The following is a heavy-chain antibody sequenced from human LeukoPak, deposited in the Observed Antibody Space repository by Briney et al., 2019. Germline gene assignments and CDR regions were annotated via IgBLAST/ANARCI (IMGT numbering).Heavy chain of an antibody. CDR1: GYSISSGYL. J-gene: IGHJ4*02. CDR3: ARDRYYYDSSGYLFDY. Sequence: SETPSLTCTVSGYSISSGYLWGWIRQPPGKGLEWIGSIDGSGSSYYNPSLKSRVTMSVDTSKNQFSLKLSSVTAADTAVYYCARDRYYYDSSGYLFDYWGQGTLVTVSS. D-gene: IGHD3-22*01. V-gene: IGHV4-38-2*02. CDR2: IDGSGSS.